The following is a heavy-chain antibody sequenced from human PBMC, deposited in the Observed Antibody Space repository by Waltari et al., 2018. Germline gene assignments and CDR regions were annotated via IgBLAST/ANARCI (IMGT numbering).Heavy chain of an antibody. V-gene: IGHV3-33*06. CDR1: GFTFSSYG. D-gene: IGHD3-10*01. Sequence: QVQLVESGGGVVQPGRSLRLSCAASGFTFSSYGMYWVRQAPGKGLEWVAVIWNDGSNKYYADSVKGRFTISKDNSKNTLYLQMNSLRAEDTAVYYCAKGGVMVRGVIMVDYWGQGTLVTVSS. CDR2: IWNDGSNK. CDR3: AKGGVMVRGVIMVDY. J-gene: IGHJ4*02.